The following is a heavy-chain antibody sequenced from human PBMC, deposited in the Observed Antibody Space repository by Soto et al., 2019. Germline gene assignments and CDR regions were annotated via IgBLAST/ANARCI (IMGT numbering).Heavy chain of an antibody. CDR2: ISSSSSTI. D-gene: IGHD6-19*01. J-gene: IGHJ5*02. CDR1: GFTFSSYD. Sequence: EVQLVESGGGLVQPGGSLRLSCAASGFTFSSYDMNWVRQAPGKGLEWVSYISSSSSTIYYADSVKGRFTISRDNAKNSLYLQRNSLRAEDTAVYYCAGHGGQWRNWFDPWGQGILVTVSS. CDR3: AGHGGQWRNWFDP. V-gene: IGHV3-48*01.